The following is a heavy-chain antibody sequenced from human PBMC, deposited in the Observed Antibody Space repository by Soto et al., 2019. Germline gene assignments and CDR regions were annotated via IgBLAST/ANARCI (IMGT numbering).Heavy chain of an antibody. CDR3: ARDQRQYDFWSGYHYYYGMDV. D-gene: IGHD3-3*01. CDR2: IYYSGST. CDR1: GGSVSSGSYY. J-gene: IGHJ6*02. Sequence: SETLSLTCTVSGGSVSSGSYYWSWIRQPPGKGLEWIGYIYYSGSTNYNPSLKSRVTISVDTSKNQFSLKLSSVTAADTAVYYCARDQRQYDFWSGYHYYYGMDVWGQGTTVTVSS. V-gene: IGHV4-61*01.